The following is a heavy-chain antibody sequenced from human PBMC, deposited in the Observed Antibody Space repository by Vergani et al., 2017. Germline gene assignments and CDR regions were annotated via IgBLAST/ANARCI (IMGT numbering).Heavy chain of an antibody. CDR2: LYNSGTT. CDR1: GAYFGSGGYY. Sequence: QVQLQESGPGLVKASQTLSLTCSVSGAYFGSGGYYWSWVRQRHGMGLDWIGYLYNSGTTNYNPSLERRLTISLDTSENHPSLKLISVTAADSAVYYCARQKVYYMDVWGKGATVTVS. J-gene: IGHJ6*03. CDR3: ARQKVYYMDV. V-gene: IGHV4-31*03.